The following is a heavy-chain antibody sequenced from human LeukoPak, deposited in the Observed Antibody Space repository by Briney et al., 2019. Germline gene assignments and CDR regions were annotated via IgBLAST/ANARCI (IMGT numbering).Heavy chain of an antibody. CDR2: ISSSSSTI. J-gene: IGHJ3*02. Sequence: GGSLRLSCAASGFTFSSYSMNWVRQAPGKGLEWVSYISSSSSTIYYADSVKGRFTISRDNAKNSLYLQMNSLRAEDTAVYYCARTLALWFGELPYDAFDIWGQGTMVTVSS. CDR3: ARTLALWFGELPYDAFDI. V-gene: IGHV3-48*01. D-gene: IGHD3-10*01. CDR1: GFTFSSYS.